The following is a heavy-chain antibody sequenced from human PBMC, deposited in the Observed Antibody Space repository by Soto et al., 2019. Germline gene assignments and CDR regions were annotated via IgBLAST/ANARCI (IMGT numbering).Heavy chain of an antibody. CDR3: ARSSSSWTGGVFDY. V-gene: IGHV4-30-4*01. CDR2: IYYSGGT. J-gene: IGHJ4*02. D-gene: IGHD6-13*01. Sequence: QVQLQESGPGLVKPSQTLSLTCTVSGGPITSGDYYWSWIRQPPGKGLEGIGYIYYSGGTYYNPSLKSRVTLSVDTSKNQFSLKLSYVTAADTAVYYCARSSSSWTGGVFDYWGQGTLVTVSS. CDR1: GGPITSGDYY.